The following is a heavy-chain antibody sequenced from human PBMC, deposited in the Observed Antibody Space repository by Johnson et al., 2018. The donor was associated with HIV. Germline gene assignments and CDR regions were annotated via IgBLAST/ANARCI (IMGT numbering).Heavy chain of an antibody. CDR3: AKDKGSSSWFDAFDI. Sequence: VQLVESGGGLVQPGGSLRLSCAASGFTFSSYAMSWVRQAPGKGLEWVSAISGSGGSIGYADSVKGRFTISRDNAKNSLYLQMNSLRAEDTALYYCAKDKGSSSWFDAFDIWGQGTMVTVSS. J-gene: IGHJ3*02. V-gene: IGHV3-23*04. D-gene: IGHD6-13*01. CDR1: GFTFSSYA. CDR2: ISGSGGSI.